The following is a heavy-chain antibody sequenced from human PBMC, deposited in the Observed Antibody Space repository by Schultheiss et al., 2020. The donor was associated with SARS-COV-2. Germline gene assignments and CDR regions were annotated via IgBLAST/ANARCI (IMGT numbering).Heavy chain of an antibody. D-gene: IGHD4-23*01. CDR3: ARNRGAGGLDWFDP. CDR2: ITSSSSYI. J-gene: IGHJ5*02. Sequence: GGSLRLSCAASGFTFSSYIMNWVRQAPGKGLEWVSSITSSSSYIYHADSVKGRFTISRDNAKNALYLQMNSLRAEDTAVYYCARNRGAGGLDWFDPWGQGTLVTVSS. CDR1: GFTFSSYI. V-gene: IGHV3-21*01.